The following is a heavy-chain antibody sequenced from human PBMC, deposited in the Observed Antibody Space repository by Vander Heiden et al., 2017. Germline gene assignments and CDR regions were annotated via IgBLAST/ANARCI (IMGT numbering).Heavy chain of an antibody. CDR1: GGSISSGGSY. V-gene: IGHV4-31*03. Sequence: VQLQESGPGLVTPSQTLSLTCSVSGGSISSGGSYWSWIRQHPGKGLEWIGYIYYSGSTDYNPSLKSRVSIAVDTSKNQFSLKLSAVTAADTAVYDGARQEEFGGNRSLDYWGQGTRGNV. CDR3: ARQEEFGGNRSLDY. D-gene: IGHD2-15*01. CDR2: IYYSGST. J-gene: IGHJ4*02.